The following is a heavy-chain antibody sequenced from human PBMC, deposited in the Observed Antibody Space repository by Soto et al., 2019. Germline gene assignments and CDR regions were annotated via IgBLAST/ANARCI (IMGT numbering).Heavy chain of an antibody. J-gene: IGHJ4*02. Sequence: PGGSLRLSCAASGFTFSSYAMSWVRQAPGKGLEWVSAISGSGGSTYYADSVKGRFTISRDNSKNTLYLQMNSLRAEDTAVYYCAKSPEYSSSFLLFLDYWGQGTLVTVSS. CDR1: GFTFSSYA. CDR3: AKSPEYSSSFLLFLDY. CDR2: ISGSGGST. V-gene: IGHV3-23*01. D-gene: IGHD6-6*01.